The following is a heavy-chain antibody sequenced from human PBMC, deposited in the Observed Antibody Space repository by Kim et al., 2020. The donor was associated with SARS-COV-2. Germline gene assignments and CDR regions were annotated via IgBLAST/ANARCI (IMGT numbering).Heavy chain of an antibody. CDR3: ARDYDILTGYYRRGAFDI. J-gene: IGHJ3*02. Sequence: QGRVTITRDTSASTAYMELSSLRSEDTAVYYCARDYDILTGYYRRGAFDIWGQGTMVTVSS. D-gene: IGHD3-9*01. V-gene: IGHV1-3*01.